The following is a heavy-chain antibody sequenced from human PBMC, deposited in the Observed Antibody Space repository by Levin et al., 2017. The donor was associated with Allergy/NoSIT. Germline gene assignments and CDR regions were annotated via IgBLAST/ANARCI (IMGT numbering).Heavy chain of an antibody. CDR2: TYYRSKWYN. CDR1: GDSVSSNSAA. Sequence: SETLSLTCAISGDSVSSNSAAWNWIRQSPSRGLEWLGRTYYRSKWYNDYAVSVKSRITINPDTSKNQFSLQLNSVTPEDTAVYYCARTPHIELVVPAAMGDAFDIWGQGTMVTVSS. CDR3: ARTPHIELVVPAAMGDAFDI. V-gene: IGHV6-1*01. J-gene: IGHJ3*02. D-gene: IGHD2-2*01.